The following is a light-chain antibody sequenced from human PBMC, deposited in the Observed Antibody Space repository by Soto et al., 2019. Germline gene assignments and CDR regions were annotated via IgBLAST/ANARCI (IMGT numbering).Light chain of an antibody. CDR2: EVS. CDR3: SSYAGSNNYV. CDR1: SSDVGGYNY. Sequence: QSVLTQPPSASGSPGQSVTISCTGTSSDVGGYNYVSRYQQHPGKAPKLMIYEVSKRPSGVPDRFSGSKSGNTASLTVSGLKAEDEADYYCSSYAGSNNYVFGTGTKVTVL. J-gene: IGLJ1*01. V-gene: IGLV2-8*01.